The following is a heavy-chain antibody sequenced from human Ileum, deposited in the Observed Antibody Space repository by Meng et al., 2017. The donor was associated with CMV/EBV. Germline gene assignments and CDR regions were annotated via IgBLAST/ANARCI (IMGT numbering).Heavy chain of an antibody. CDR3: ARESQQLYRTLDY. J-gene: IGHJ4*02. D-gene: IGHD3-16*02. CDR1: GGSISSDY. V-gene: IGHV4-4*07. CDR2: IYTSGST. Sequence: QVQLQESGPGLVKHSEPLSLTCTVSGGSISSDYWSWIRQPAGKGLQWVGRIYTSGSTNYNPSLKSRVTMSVDTSKNQFSLNLSSVTAADTAVYYCARESQQLYRTLDYWGQGTLVTVSS.